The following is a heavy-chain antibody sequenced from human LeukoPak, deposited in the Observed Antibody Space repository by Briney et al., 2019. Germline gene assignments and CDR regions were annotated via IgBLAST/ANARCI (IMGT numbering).Heavy chain of an antibody. CDR3: AGEGVYCSSTSCRASGAFDI. D-gene: IGHD2-2*01. CDR2: IIPIFGTA. V-gene: IGHV1-69*01. Sequence: GASVKVSCKASGGTFSSYAISWVRQAPGQGLEWMGGIIPIFGTANYAQKFQGRVTITADESTSTAYIELSSLRSEDTAVYYCAGEGVYCSSTSCRASGAFDIWAKGQWSPSLQ. J-gene: IGHJ3*02. CDR1: GGTFSSYA.